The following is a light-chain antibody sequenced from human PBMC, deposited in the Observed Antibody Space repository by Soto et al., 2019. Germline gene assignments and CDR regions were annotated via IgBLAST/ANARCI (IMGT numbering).Light chain of an antibody. CDR1: SSDVGGYNY. J-gene: IGLJ1*01. V-gene: IGLV2-11*01. CDR3: CSYAGSYTNYV. Sequence: QSALTQPRSVSGSPGQSVTISCTGTSSDVGGYNYVSWYQQHPGKAPKLMIYDVSKRPSGVPDRFSGSKSGNTASLTISVLQAEDEADYYCCSYAGSYTNYVFGTGTKLTVL. CDR2: DVS.